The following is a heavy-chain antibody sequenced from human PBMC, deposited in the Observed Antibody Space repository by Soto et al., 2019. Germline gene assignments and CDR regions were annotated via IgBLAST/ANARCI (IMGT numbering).Heavy chain of an antibody. CDR3: AKVLGYCSSSTCSREAYYYYGMDV. J-gene: IGHJ6*02. CDR2: ISYDGGNK. D-gene: IGHD2-2*01. CDR1: GFTFSSYG. V-gene: IGHV3-30*18. Sequence: QVQLVESGGGVVQPGRSLRLSCAASGFTFSSYGMHWVRQAPGKGLEWVAVISYDGGNKYYADSVKGRFTISRDNPKNTLYLQMNSLRTEDTAVYYCAKVLGYCSSSTCSREAYYYYGMDVWGQGTTVTVSS.